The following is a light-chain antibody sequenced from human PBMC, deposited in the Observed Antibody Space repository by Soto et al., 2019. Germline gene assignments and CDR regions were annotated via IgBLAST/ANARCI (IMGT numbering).Light chain of an antibody. CDR1: QSISSY. CDR3: QQSYSFPKT. Sequence: DIQMTQSPPSLSASVGDRVTITCRASQSISSYLNWYQQKPGNAPKLLIYAASSLQSGVPSRFSGSGSGTDFTLTISSLQPEDFATYYCQQSYSFPKTFGHGTKVDIK. J-gene: IGKJ1*01. V-gene: IGKV1-39*01. CDR2: AAS.